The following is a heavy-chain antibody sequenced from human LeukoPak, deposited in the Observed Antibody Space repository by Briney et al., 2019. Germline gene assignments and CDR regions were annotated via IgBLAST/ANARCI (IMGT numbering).Heavy chain of an antibody. V-gene: IGHV3-30*18. J-gene: IGHJ4*02. Sequence: PGGSLRLSCAASGFTFSNYGMHWVRQAPGKGLEWVAIISHDGNNKYYADSVQGRFTISRDNSKNTLYLQMNSLRAEDTAVYYCAKDLTLYGDFPYFDYWGQGTLVTVSS. D-gene: IGHD2-21*01. CDR1: GFTFSNYG. CDR2: ISHDGNNK. CDR3: AKDLTLYGDFPYFDY.